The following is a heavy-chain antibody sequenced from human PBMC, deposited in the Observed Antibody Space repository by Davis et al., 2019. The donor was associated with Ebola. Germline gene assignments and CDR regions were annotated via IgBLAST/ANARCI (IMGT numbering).Heavy chain of an antibody. V-gene: IGHV3-74*01. J-gene: IGHJ4*02. D-gene: IGHD6-13*01. Sequence: GESLKISCAASGFTFSSYWMHWVRQAPGKGLVWVSRINSDGSSTSYADSVKGRLTISRDNAKNTLYLQMNSLRAEDTAVYYYARDFREGYSSSFDYWGQGTLVTVSS. CDR1: GFTFSSYW. CDR2: INSDGSST. CDR3: ARDFREGYSSSFDY.